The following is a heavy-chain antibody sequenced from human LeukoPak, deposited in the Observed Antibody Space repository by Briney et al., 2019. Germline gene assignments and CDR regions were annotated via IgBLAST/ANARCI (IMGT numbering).Heavy chain of an antibody. CDR2: SSSRADRT. CDR1: GFIFRSYA. V-gene: IGHV3-23*01. CDR3: TKPLVKYTYGGNFDY. D-gene: IGHD4-23*01. J-gene: IGHJ4*02. Sequence: GGSLRLSCEASGFIFRSYAMSGVRQAPGKGLAWVSASSSRADRTYYADSVKGRFTISRDNSKNTPYLQMNNVQAADTAVYYFTKPLVKYTYGGNFDYWGQGILVTVSS.